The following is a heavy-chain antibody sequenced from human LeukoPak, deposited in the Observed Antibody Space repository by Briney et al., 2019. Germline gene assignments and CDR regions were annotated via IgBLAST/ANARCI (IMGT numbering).Heavy chain of an antibody. CDR3: ARRPHCGSTSCYAFDY. Sequence: PSQSLSLACAVYGASVSSGGYSWNWIRQPPVKGREWTWYIYHSETTYYNPSLKSRVTISVARSKTQFSLKLSSVTAADTAVYYCARRPHCGSTSCYAFDYWGQGTPVTVSS. J-gene: IGHJ4*02. V-gene: IGHV4-30-2*01. CDR1: GASVSSGGYS. CDR2: IYHSETT. D-gene: IGHD2-2*01.